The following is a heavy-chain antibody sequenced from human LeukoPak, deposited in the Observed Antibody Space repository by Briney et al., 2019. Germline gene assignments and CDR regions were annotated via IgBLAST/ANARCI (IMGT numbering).Heavy chain of an antibody. CDR3: ARGLSITGTTYGDAFDM. V-gene: IGHV1-2*02. CDR2: IDPNSGGT. J-gene: IGHJ3*02. CDR1: GYIFTGFY. Sequence: GASVKVSCKASGYIFTGFYIHWVRQAPGQGLELMGWIDPNSGGTNYAQKFQGRVTMTRDTSITTAYMELSRLRSDDTAVYYCARGLSITGTTYGDAFDMWGQGTMVTVSS. D-gene: IGHD1-14*01.